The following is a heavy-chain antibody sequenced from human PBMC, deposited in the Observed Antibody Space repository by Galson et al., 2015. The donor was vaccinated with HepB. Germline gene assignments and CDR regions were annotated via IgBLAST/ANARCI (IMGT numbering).Heavy chain of an antibody. CDR2: IDPSDAYT. J-gene: IGHJ6*02. V-gene: IGHV5-10-1*01. CDR1: GYSFTNYW. CDR3: ARALGEKVVTMASYYYYYGMGV. D-gene: IGHD2-15*01. Sequence: QSGAAVKKPGESLRISCKGSGYSFTNYWISWVRQMPGKGLEWMGRIDPSDAYTNYSPSFQGHVTISADKSISTAYLQWSSLKASDTAIYYCARALGEKVVTMASYYYYYGMGVWGQGTTVTVS.